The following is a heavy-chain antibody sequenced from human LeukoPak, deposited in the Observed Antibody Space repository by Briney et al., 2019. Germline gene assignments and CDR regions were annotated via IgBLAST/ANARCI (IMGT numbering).Heavy chain of an antibody. J-gene: IGHJ4*02. CDR1: GATVSSNH. V-gene: IGHV3-66*01. CDR2: IYSGGGT. Sequence: GGSPRLSCAVSGATVSSNHMSWVRQAPGKGLEWVSAIYSGGGTYYADSVKGRFTLSRDISKNTLYLQMNSLRAEDTAVYYCVRDASWGQGTLDTVSS. CDR3: VRDAS.